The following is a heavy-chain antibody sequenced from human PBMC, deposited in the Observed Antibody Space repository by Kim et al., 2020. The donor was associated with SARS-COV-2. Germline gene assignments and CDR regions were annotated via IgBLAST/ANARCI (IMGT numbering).Heavy chain of an antibody. CDR3: ARVDYGDYRIDY. Sequence: SETLSLTCTVSGGSISSYYWSWIRLPPGKGLEWIGYISYTGSTNYNPSLKSRVTISLDTSTNQFSLKLSSVTSADTAVYYCARVDYGDYRIDYWGQGTLVTVSS. CDR1: GGSISSYY. D-gene: IGHD4-17*01. CDR2: ISYTGST. V-gene: IGHV4-59*13. J-gene: IGHJ4*02.